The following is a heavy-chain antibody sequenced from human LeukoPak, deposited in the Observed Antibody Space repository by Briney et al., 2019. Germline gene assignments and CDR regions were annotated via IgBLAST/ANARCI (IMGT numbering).Heavy chain of an antibody. CDR2: ISAYNGNT. V-gene: IGHV1-18*01. Sequence: ASVKVSCKASGYTFTSYGISWVRQAPGQGLEWMGWISAYNGNTNYAQNFQGRVTMTRDTSISTAYVELSRLRSDDTAVYYCARDSRRYSGYDFRYWGQGTLVTVSS. CDR1: GYTFTSYG. D-gene: IGHD5-12*01. CDR3: ARDSRRYSGYDFRY. J-gene: IGHJ4*02.